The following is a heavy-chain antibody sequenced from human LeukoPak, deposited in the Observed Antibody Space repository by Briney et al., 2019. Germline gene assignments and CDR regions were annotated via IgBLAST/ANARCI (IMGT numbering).Heavy chain of an antibody. V-gene: IGHV1-2*02. J-gene: IGHJ4*02. Sequence: GASVKVSCKASGYTFTGHHMHWVRQAPAQGLEWMGWINPNRGGTNYAQKFQRRVTMTRNTSISKAYMELSWPRSDDTAVYYCARGYAILRYFDWLPQLIDYWGQGTLVTVSS. D-gene: IGHD3-9*01. CDR2: INPNRGGT. CDR1: GYTFTGHH. CDR3: ARGYAILRYFDWLPQLIDY.